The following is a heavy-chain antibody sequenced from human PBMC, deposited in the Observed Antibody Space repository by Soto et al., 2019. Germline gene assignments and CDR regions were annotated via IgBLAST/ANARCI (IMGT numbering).Heavy chain of an antibody. CDR2: INSNTGGT. CDR1: GYTFNGHY. D-gene: IGHD2-2*02. Sequence: ASVKVSCKASGYTFNGHYTHWVRQAPGQGLEWMGWINSNTGGTNYARKFQGKVTMTRDRSISTAYMELNSLRSDDTAVYYCARGGYQLLYHFDYWGRGTLVTVSS. CDR3: ARGGYQLLYHFDY. J-gene: IGHJ4*02. V-gene: IGHV1-2*02.